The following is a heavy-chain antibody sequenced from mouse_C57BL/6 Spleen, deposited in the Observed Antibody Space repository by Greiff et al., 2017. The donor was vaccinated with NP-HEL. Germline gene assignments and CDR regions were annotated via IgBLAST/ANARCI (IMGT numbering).Heavy chain of an antibody. CDR1: GYTFTSYW. D-gene: IGHD3-2*02. CDR2: IDPSDSYT. J-gene: IGHJ2*01. V-gene: IGHV1-50*01. Sequence: VQLQQSGAELVKPGASVKLSCKASGYTFTSYWMQWVKQRPGQGLEWIGEIDPSDSYTNYNQKFKGKATLTVDTSSSTAYMQLSSLTSEDSAVYYCASSGYVYWGQGTTLTVSS. CDR3: ASSGYVY.